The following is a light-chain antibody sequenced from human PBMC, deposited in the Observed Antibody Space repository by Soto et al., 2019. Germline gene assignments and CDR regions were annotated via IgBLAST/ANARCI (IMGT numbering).Light chain of an antibody. CDR2: DAS. Sequence: DIQTTQSPSTLSASVEDRVTITCRASQSISSWLAWYQQKPGKAPKLLIYDASSVESGVPSRFSGSGSGTEFTLTISSLQPDDFATYYCQQYEAFGQGTKVDIK. V-gene: IGKV1-5*01. CDR1: QSISSW. CDR3: QQYEA. J-gene: IGKJ1*01.